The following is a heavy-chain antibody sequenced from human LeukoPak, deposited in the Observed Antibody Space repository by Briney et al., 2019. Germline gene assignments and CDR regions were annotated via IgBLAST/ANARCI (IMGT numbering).Heavy chain of an antibody. CDR3: ARGYSGTSDY. J-gene: IGHJ4*02. CDR1: GFTFSSYS. D-gene: IGHD1-26*01. CDR2: ISSSSSYI. V-gene: IGHV3-21*01. Sequence: AGGSLRLSCAASGFTFSSYSMNWVRQAPGEGLEWVSSISSSSSYIYYADSMKGRFTISRDNAKNSLYLQMNSLRAEDTAVYYCARGYSGTSDYWGQGTLVTVSS.